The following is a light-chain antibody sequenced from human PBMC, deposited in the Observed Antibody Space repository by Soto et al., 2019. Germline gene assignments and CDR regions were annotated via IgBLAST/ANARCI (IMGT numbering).Light chain of an antibody. CDR3: QQSYHTPLT. CDR1: QSISSY. J-gene: IGKJ4*01. Sequence: DIQMTQSPSSLSASVGDRVTTSCRASQSISSYLNWYQQKPGKAPKLLIYAASSLQGGLPSRFSGSGSETDFTLTISSLQPEDFATYYCQQSYHTPLTFGGGTKVDIK. CDR2: AAS. V-gene: IGKV1-39*01.